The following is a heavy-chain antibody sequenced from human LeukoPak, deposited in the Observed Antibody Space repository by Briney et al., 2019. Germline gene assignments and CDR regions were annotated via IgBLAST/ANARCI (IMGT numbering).Heavy chain of an antibody. CDR2: IYHSGIT. V-gene: IGHV4-38-2*02. J-gene: IGHJ4*02. CDR3: ATLVSTRYYFDY. CDR1: DYSISSGYGYY. D-gene: IGHD5/OR15-5a*01. Sequence: ASETLSLTCTVSDYSISSGYGYYWGWIGQPPGKGLEWIGNIYHSGITYYNHFNSSLKSRVTISIDTSKNQFSLRLTSVTAADTAVYFCATLVSTRYYFDYWGQGTLVTVSS.